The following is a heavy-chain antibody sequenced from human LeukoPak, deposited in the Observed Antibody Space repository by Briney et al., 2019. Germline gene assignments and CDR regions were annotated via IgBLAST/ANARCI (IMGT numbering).Heavy chain of an antibody. CDR3: AKEAVVPARWGYYYYYYMDV. CDR2: ISSSGSTI. J-gene: IGHJ6*03. D-gene: IGHD2-2*01. V-gene: IGHV3-11*04. CDR1: GFTFSDYY. Sequence: GGSLRLSCAASGFTFSDYYMSWIRQAPGKGLERVSYISSSGSTIYYADSVKGRFTISRDNAKNSLYLQMNSLRAEDTAVYYCAKEAVVPARWGYYYYYYMDVWGKGTTVTISS.